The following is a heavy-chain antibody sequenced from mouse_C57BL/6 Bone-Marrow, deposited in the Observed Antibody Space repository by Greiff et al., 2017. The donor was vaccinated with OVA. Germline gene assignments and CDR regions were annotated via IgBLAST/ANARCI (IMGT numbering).Heavy chain of an antibody. CDR3: AKILYGNPYAMDY. CDR1: GFSLTSYG. J-gene: IGHJ4*01. V-gene: IGHV2-5*01. D-gene: IGHD2-1*01. CDR2: IWRGGST. Sequence: VKLMESGPGLVQPSQSLSITCTVSGFSLTSYGVHWVRQSPGKGLEWLGVIWRGGSTDYNAAFMSRLSITKDNSKSQVFFKMNSLQADDTAIYYCAKILYGNPYAMDYWGQGTSVTVSS.